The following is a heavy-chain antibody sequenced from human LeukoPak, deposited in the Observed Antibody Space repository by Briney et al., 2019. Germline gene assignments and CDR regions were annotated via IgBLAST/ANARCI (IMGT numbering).Heavy chain of an antibody. D-gene: IGHD3-22*01. CDR3: ARGLSWYYDSSGSHPLDY. J-gene: IGHJ4*02. V-gene: IGHV1-46*01. CDR2: INPSGGST. Sequence: ASVKVSCKASGYTFTSYYMHWVRQAPGQGLEWMGIINPSGGSTSYAQKFQGRVTMTRNTSISTAYMELSSLRSEDTAVYYCARGLSWYYDSSGSHPLDYWGQGTLVTVSS. CDR1: GYTFTSYY.